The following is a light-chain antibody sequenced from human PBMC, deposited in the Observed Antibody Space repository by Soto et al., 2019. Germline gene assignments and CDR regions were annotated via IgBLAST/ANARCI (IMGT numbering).Light chain of an antibody. CDR2: GAS. CDR1: QTISTY. V-gene: IGKV1-39*01. Sequence: DIQMTQSPSTLSGSVGDRVTITCRASQTISTYLNWYQQKPGKAPKVLIYGASSLQSGVPTRFSGSGSGTDFTLTISSLQPEESATYYCQQSYSYTRMFGQGTKVDIK. J-gene: IGKJ1*01. CDR3: QQSYSYTRM.